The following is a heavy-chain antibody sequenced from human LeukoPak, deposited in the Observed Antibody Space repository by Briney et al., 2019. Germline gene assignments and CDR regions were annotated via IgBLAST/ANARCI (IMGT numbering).Heavy chain of an antibody. CDR1: GYTFTSYG. CDR2: ISLYNGNT. Sequence: GASVKVSCKASGYTFTSYGISWVRQAPGQGLEWMGWISLYNGNTNYAQKLQGRVTMTTDTSTSTAYMELRSLRSDDTAVYYCARVRILEGAPGAFLDYWGQGSLVTASS. CDR3: ARVRILEGAPGAFLDY. J-gene: IGHJ4*02. D-gene: IGHD1-26*01. V-gene: IGHV1-18*01.